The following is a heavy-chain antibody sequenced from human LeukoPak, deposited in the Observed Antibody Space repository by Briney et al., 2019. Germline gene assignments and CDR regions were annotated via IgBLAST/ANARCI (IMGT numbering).Heavy chain of an antibody. CDR2: ISSSSSYI. Sequence: PGGSLRLSCAASGFTFIDYSVNWVRQAPGKGLEWVSSISSSSSYIFYADSLKGRFTISRDNAKISLYLQMNSLRAEDTAVYYCARLRDYFTHAFDIWGQGTMVTVSS. CDR3: ARLRDYFTHAFDI. D-gene: IGHD3-10*01. CDR1: GFTFIDYS. V-gene: IGHV3-21*01. J-gene: IGHJ3*02.